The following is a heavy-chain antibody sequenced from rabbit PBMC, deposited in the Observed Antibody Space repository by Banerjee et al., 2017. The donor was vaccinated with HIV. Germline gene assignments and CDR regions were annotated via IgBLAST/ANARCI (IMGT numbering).Heavy chain of an antibody. V-gene: IGHV1S40*01. CDR1: GFSFSSVY. CDR2: INTSSGNT. J-gene: IGHJ4*01. CDR3: ARDLAGVVGWNLNL. Sequence: QSLEESGGDLVKPGASLTLTCTASGFSFSSVYICWVHQAPGKGLEWIACINTSSGNTVYASWAKGRFTISKTSSTTVTLQMTSLTAADTATYFCARDLAGVVGWNLNLWGPGTLVTVS. D-gene: IGHD4-1*01.